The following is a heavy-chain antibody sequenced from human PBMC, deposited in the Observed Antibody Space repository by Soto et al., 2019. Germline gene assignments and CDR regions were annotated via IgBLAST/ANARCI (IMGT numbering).Heavy chain of an antibody. V-gene: IGHV1-58*01. D-gene: IGHD2-8*01. CDR2: IAVGSGYT. CDR3: AADATAWQQMVPSDY. J-gene: IGHJ4*02. CDR1: GFTFTSSA. Sequence: SVKVSCKASGFTFTSSAFQWVRQARGQRLEWIGWIAVGSGYTNYAQRFQDRVTLTRDMSTATTYMEPSRLTSEDTAIYYCAADATAWQQMVPSDYWGQGTLVTVS.